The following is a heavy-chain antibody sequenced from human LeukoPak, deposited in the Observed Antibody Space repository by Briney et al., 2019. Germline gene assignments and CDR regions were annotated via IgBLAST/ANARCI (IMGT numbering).Heavy chain of an antibody. CDR1: GVSINGYY. CDR2: IYYSGSS. J-gene: IGHJ4*02. Sequence: SSETLSLTCTVSGVSINGYYWSWIRQPPGKGLEWIGYIYYSGSSNNNPSLKSRVTISVDTSKNQFSLKLNSVTAADTAVYYCARLTRRSGNYFENWGQGTLVTVSS. D-gene: IGHD1-1*01. V-gene: IGHV4-59*01. CDR3: ARLTRRSGNYFEN.